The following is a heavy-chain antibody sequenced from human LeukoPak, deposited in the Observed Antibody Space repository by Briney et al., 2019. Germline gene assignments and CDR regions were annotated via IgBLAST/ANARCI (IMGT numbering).Heavy chain of an antibody. V-gene: IGHV4-4*07. Sequence: SETLSLTCTVSGGSISSYYWSWIRQPAGKGLEWIGRFYISGSTNYNSSLKSRVTMSVDTSKNQFSLRLNSVTAADTAVYYCARDFLLQHEGIFDYSGQGTPFTVSS. CDR1: GGSISSYY. D-gene: IGHD5-18*01. J-gene: IGHJ4*02. CDR2: FYISGST. CDR3: ARDFLLQHEGIFDY.